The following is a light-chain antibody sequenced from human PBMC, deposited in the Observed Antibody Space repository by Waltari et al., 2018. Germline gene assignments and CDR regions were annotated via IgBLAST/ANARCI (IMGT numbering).Light chain of an antibody. J-gene: IGKJ3*01. CDR3: QQYNSYSAT. V-gene: IGKV1-5*03. CDR2: KAS. CDR1: QSISSW. Sequence: DIQMTQSPSILSASVRDRVTITCRASQSISSWLAWYQQKPGKAPKLLIYKASSLERGVPSRFSGSGSGTEFTLTISSLQPDDFATYYCQQYNSYSATFGPGTKVDIK.